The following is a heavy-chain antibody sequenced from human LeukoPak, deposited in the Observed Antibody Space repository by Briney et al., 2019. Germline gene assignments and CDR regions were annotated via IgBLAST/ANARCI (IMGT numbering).Heavy chain of an antibody. Sequence: PSETLSLTCTVSGGSISSSSYSWSWIRQPPGKGLEWIGYIYHSGSTYYNPSLKSRVTISVDRSKNQFSLKLSSVTAADTAVYYCARVGSGSYGFHFDYWGQGTLVTVSS. CDR2: IYHSGST. D-gene: IGHD3-10*01. V-gene: IGHV4-30-2*01. J-gene: IGHJ4*02. CDR3: ARVGSGSYGFHFDY. CDR1: GGSISSSSYS.